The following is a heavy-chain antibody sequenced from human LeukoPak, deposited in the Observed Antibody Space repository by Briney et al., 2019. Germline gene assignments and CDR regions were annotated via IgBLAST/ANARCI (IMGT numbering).Heavy chain of an antibody. V-gene: IGHV5-51*01. CDR1: GYSLTSYW. CDR3: ARRGPLDTAMVNEFDY. D-gene: IGHD5-18*01. J-gene: IGHJ4*02. Sequence: GESLKISCKGSGYSLTSYWIGWVRQMPGKGLEWMGIIYPGDSDTRYSPSFQGQVTISADKSISTAYLQWSSLKASDTAMYYCARRGPLDTAMVNEFDYWGQGTLVTVSS. CDR2: IYPGDSDT.